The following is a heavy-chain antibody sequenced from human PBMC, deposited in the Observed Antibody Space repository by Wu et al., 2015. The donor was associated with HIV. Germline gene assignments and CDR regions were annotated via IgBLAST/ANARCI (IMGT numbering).Heavy chain of an antibody. D-gene: IGHD5-24*01. Sequence: QVQLVQSGAEVKKPGASVKVSCKASGYTFTSYGINWVRQAPGQGLEWMGRIIPISDTTNYAQRFQGRVTITVDKPTNTAFMELSSLTSEDTAVYYCARGSILEMATASYYYYVMDVWGQGTTVTVSS. CDR1: GYTFTSYG. CDR3: ARGSILEMATASYYYYVMDV. V-gene: IGHV1-69*08. J-gene: IGHJ6*02. CDR2: IIPISDTT.